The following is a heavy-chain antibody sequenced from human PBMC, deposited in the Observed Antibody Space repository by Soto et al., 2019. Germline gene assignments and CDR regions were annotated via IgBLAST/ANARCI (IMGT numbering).Heavy chain of an antibody. J-gene: IGHJ4*02. CDR3: ARAIHDSGTYYFDY. CDR1: GGSFSGYY. Sequence: SETLSLTCAVYGGSFSGYYWSWIRQPPGKGLEWIGEINYSGSTYYNPSLKSRVTISVDTSKNQFSLKLSSETASDTAVYYCARAIHDSGTYYFDYWGQGTLVTVSS. CDR2: INYSGST. V-gene: IGHV4-34*09. D-gene: IGHD3-10*01.